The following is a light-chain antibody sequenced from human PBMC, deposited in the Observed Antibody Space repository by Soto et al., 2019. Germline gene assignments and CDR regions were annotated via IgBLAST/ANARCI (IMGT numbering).Light chain of an antibody. V-gene: IGKV3-15*01. CDR1: QSVRTN. J-gene: IGKJ3*01. Sequence: DIVMTQSPATLSVFTGERATLSCRASQSVRTNFAWFQHKPGQAPRLLIYGASFRATGVPARFTGSGSGTEVTITISSLQSDDFAVYFGQQCADWPHLSFGPGTKVEIK. CDR2: GAS. CDR3: QQCADWPHLS.